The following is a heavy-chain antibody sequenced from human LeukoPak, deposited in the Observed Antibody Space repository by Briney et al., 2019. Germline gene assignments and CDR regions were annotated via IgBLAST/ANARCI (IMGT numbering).Heavy chain of an antibody. J-gene: IGHJ4*02. D-gene: IGHD5-18*01. Sequence: PSETLSLTCTVSGGSISSYYWSWLRQPPGKGLEWIGFIYYSGSTNYNPSLKSRVTISVDTSKNQFSLKLSSVTAADTAVYYCARELSVLTGYSYDVWGQGTLVTVSS. CDR3: ARELSVLTGYSYDV. V-gene: IGHV4-59*01. CDR2: IYYSGST. CDR1: GGSISSYY.